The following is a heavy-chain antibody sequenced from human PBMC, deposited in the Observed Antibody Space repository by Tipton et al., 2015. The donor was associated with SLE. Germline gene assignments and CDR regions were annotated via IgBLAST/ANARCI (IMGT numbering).Heavy chain of an antibody. CDR1: GGSISSYY. CDR2: IYSSGST. CDR3: ARQGPYDTSGYLYFDY. Sequence: TLSLTCTVSGGSISSYYWSWIRQPAGKGLEWIGRIYSSGSTNYNPSLKSRVTMSVDTSKNQFSLRLSSVTAADTAVYYCARQGPYDTSGYLYFDYWGQGTLVTVSS. D-gene: IGHD3-22*01. V-gene: IGHV4-4*07. J-gene: IGHJ4*02.